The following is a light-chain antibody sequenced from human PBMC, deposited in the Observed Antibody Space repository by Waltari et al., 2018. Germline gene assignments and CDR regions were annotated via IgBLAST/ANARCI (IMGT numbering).Light chain of an antibody. CDR1: SSNIGDNY. J-gene: IGLJ3*02. CDR2: DNG. V-gene: IGLV1-51*01. CDR3: GTWDRSLNGGV. Sequence: QSVLTQPPSASAAPGPRVTISCFGSSSNIGDNYVSWYQQLPGTAPKLLIYDNGKRPSVVPDRFSGSRAGTSATLSITGLQTGDEADYYCGTWDRSLNGGVFGGGTKLTVL.